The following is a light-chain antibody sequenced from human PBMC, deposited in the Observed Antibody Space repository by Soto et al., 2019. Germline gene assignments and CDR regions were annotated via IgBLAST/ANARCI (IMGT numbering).Light chain of an antibody. J-gene: IGKJ4*01. CDR1: QAISSY. CDR2: ATS. Sequence: DTQLTQSPSFLSASVGDRVTITCRASQAISSYLAWYQQKPGKALKLLIYATSTLQSGVPSRFSGSESGTEFTLTISSLQPEDFATYFCLQLNSYPLTFGGGTRVEIK. V-gene: IGKV1-9*01. CDR3: LQLNSYPLT.